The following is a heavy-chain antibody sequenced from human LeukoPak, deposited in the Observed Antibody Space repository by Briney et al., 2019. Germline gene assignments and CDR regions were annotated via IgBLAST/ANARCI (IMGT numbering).Heavy chain of an antibody. V-gene: IGHV1-8*03. CDR3: ARGDRYARAFDI. Sequence: ASVKVSCKASGYTFTSYDINWVRQATGQGLEWMGWMNPNSGNTGYAQKFQGRVTIPRNTSISTAYMELSSLRSEDTAVYYCARGDRYARAFDIWGQGTMVTVSS. J-gene: IGHJ3*02. D-gene: IGHD2-2*01. CDR2: MNPNSGNT. CDR1: GYTFTSYD.